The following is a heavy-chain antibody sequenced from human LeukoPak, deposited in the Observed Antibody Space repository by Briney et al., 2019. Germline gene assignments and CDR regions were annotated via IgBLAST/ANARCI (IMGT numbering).Heavy chain of an antibody. CDR3: ARERFSSGLDY. CDR2: ISYDGSNK. Sequence: GGSLRLSCAASGFTFSGYAMHWVRQAPGKGLEWVAVISYDGSNKYYADSVKGRFTISRDNSKNTLYLQMNSLRAEDTAVYYCARERFSSGLDYWGQGTLVTVSS. V-gene: IGHV3-30-3*01. J-gene: IGHJ4*02. D-gene: IGHD6-19*01. CDR1: GFTFSGYA.